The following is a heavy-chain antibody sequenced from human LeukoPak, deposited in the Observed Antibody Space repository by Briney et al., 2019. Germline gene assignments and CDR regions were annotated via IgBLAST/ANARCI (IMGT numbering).Heavy chain of an antibody. D-gene: IGHD1-26*01. Sequence: GGSLRLSCAAPGFTFSNYNMNWVRQAPGKGLEWISSITSSSSYKFYADSVKGRFTISRDNAKNSLYLQMNSLRAEDTAVYYCARDPYSGAYYEGDYYYYMDVWGKGTTVTVS. CDR2: ITSSSSYK. CDR3: ARDPYSGAYYEGDYYYYMDV. CDR1: GFTFSNYN. J-gene: IGHJ6*03. V-gene: IGHV3-21*01.